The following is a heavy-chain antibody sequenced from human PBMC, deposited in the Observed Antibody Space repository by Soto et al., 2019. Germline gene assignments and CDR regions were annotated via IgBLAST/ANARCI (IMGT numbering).Heavy chain of an antibody. D-gene: IGHD3-10*01. CDR1: GLTFNTSG. J-gene: IGHJ6*02. V-gene: IGHV3-30*03. CDR3: TTKARVTNKLYYGMDV. Sequence: HVQLVESGGGVVHPGTSLRLSCEVSGLTFNTSGMHCVRQVPGRGLEWVAVISYDGATKYYGENLKGRFTVSRDNSKNMLFLYINRLRAEYTAAYYCTTKARVTNKLYYGMDVWGPGTTVTVSS. CDR2: ISYDGATK.